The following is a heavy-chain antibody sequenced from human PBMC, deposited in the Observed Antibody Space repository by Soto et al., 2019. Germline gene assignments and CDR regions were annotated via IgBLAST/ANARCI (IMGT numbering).Heavy chain of an antibody. V-gene: IGHV4-34*01. D-gene: IGHD3-16*02. CDR3: ASSDDYVWGSYRYTDPDAFDI. Sequence: PSETLSLTCAVYGGSFSGHSWTWIRQSPGKGLEWIGDINHSGSTNYNPSLKSRVTISVDTSKNQFSLKLSSVTAADTAVYYCASSDDYVWGSYRYTDPDAFDIWGQGTMVTVSS. CDR1: GGSFSGHS. CDR2: INHSGST. J-gene: IGHJ3*02.